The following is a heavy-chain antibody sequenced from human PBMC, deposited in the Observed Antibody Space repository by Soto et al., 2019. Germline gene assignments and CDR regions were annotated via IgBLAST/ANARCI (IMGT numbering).Heavy chain of an antibody. Sequence: SETLSLTCSVSGGSISSVGHYWTWIRQQPGKGLEWIGYIYYSGSTNYNPPLKSRVTISIDRSKNQFSLNLSSVTAADTAMYYCARESGGYDSSTRYGLDVWGQGTTVTVSS. CDR1: GGSISSVGHY. CDR3: ARESGGYDSSTRYGLDV. CDR2: IYYSGST. D-gene: IGHD6-25*01. J-gene: IGHJ6*02. V-gene: IGHV4-31*03.